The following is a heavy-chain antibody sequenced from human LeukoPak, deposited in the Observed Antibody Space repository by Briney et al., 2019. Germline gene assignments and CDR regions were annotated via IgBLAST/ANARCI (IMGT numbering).Heavy chain of an antibody. J-gene: IGHJ4*02. CDR1: GGSISSSSYY. CDR3: ARVEDWGSLVFDY. V-gene: IGHV4-39*01. D-gene: IGHD7-27*01. Sequence: SSETLSLTCTVSGGSISSSSYYWGWIRQPPGKGLEWIGSIYYSGSTYYNPSLKSRVTISVDTSKNQFSLKLSSVTAADTAVYYCARVEDWGSLVFDYWGQGTLATVSS. CDR2: IYYSGST.